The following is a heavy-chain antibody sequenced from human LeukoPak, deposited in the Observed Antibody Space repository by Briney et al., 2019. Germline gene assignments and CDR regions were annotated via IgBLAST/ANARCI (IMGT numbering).Heavy chain of an antibody. CDR3: AKDRDYYDSSRYHTDAFDI. V-gene: IGHV3-33*06. Sequence: GGSLRLSCAASGFTFSSYGMHWVRQAPGKGLEWVAVIWYDGSNKYYADSVKGRFTISRDNSKNTLYLQMNSLRAGDTAVYHCAKDRDYYDSSRYHTDAFDIWGKGTMVTVSS. D-gene: IGHD3-22*01. CDR1: GFTFSSYG. J-gene: IGHJ3*02. CDR2: IWYDGSNK.